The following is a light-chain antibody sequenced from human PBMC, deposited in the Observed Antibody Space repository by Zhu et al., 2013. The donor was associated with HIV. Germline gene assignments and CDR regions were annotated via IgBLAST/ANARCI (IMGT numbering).Light chain of an antibody. J-gene: IGLJ2*01. CDR2: QDN. V-gene: IGLV3-1*01. CDR1: KLENKY. Sequence: SYELIQPPSVSVSPGQTATITCSGDKLENKYASWYQQKSGQSPVLVIHQDNRRPSGIPERFSGSNSGNTATLTISGTQAMDEADYYCQAWDSSTAVFGGGTKLSVL. CDR3: QAWDSSTAV.